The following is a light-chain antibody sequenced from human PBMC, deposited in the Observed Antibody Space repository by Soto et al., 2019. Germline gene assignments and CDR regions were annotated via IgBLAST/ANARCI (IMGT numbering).Light chain of an antibody. CDR3: MKGRRRATT. CDR1: QSLVYSDGNTY. V-gene: IGKV2-30*01. J-gene: IGKJ2*01. Sequence: DVVMTQSPLSLPVTLGQPASISCRSSQSLVYSDGNTYLNWVLQRPGQSPRRLIYKVSNRDSGAADRCLRGGSGNDFTLKVGRVEAEEFGVYACMKGRRRATTFGQGTKLE. CDR2: KVS.